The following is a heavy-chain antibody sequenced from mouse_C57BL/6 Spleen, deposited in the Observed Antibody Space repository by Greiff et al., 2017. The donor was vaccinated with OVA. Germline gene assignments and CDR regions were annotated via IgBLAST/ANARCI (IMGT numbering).Heavy chain of an antibody. Sequence: EVQLQQSGPGLVKPSQSLSLTCSVTGYSITSGYYWNWIRQFPGNKLEWMGYISYDGSNNYNPSLKNRISITRDTSKNQFFLKLNSVTTEDTATYYCARVANWDDYYFDYWGQGTTLTVSS. CDR1: GYSITSGYY. CDR2: ISYDGSN. V-gene: IGHV3-6*01. CDR3: ARVANWDDYYFDY. J-gene: IGHJ2*01. D-gene: IGHD4-1*01.